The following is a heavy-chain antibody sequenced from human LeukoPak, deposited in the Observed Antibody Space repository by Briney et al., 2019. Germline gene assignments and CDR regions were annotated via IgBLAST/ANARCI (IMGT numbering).Heavy chain of an antibody. CDR3: AKDLQTGDDVSLYYYYYGMDV. CDR2: ISYDGGNK. Sequence: GGSLRLSCAASGFTFSSYGIHWVRQAPGKGLEWVAVISYDGGNKYFADSVKGRFTISRDNSKNTLYLQMSSLRAEDTAVYYCAKDLQTGDDVSLYYYYYGMDVWGKGTTVTVSS. CDR1: GFTFSSYG. D-gene: IGHD7-27*01. J-gene: IGHJ6*04. V-gene: IGHV3-30*18.